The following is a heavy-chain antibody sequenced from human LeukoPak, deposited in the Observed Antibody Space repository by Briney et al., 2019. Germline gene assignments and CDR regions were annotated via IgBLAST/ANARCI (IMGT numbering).Heavy chain of an antibody. V-gene: IGHV3-23*01. Sequence: GGSLRLSCAASGFTFSSSAMSWVRQAPGKGLEWVSAISGSGGVTYYRDSVKGRFTVSRDNSKNTLDLQMNSLRAEDTALYYCAKNGSGTSRAFDVWGQGTMVTVSS. CDR2: ISGSGGVT. CDR1: GFTFSSSA. D-gene: IGHD3-10*01. J-gene: IGHJ3*01. CDR3: AKNGSGTSRAFDV.